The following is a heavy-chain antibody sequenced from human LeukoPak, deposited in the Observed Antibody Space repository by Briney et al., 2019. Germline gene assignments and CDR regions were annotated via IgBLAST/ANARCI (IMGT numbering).Heavy chain of an antibody. D-gene: IGHD3-3*01. CDR1: GFTFSDYY. Sequence: GGSLRLSCAAAGFTFSDYYMSWIRQAPGKGLEWVSYISSSGSTIYYADSVKGRFTISRDNAKNSLYLQMNSLRAEDTAVYYCARDISRITIFGGSIDYWGQGTLVTVSS. CDR3: ARDISRITIFGGSIDY. V-gene: IGHV3-11*01. CDR2: ISSSGSTI. J-gene: IGHJ4*02.